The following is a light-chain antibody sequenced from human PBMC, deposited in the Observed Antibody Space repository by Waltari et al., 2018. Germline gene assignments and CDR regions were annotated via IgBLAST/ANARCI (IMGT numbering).Light chain of an antibody. V-gene: IGKV3-15*01. CDR1: QTVSSN. J-gene: IGKJ2*01. CDR3: QQYNIWPYT. CDR2: YAS. Sequence: EIVMTQSPVSLSVSPGERATLSCRASQTVSSNLAWYQQKPGQAPRLLIYYASTRATAIPARFSGSGSGTEFTLTISSLQSEDFAVYYCQQYNIWPYTFGQGTKLELK.